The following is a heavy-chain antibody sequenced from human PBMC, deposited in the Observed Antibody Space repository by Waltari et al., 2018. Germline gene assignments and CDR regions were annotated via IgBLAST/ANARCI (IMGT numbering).Heavy chain of an antibody. CDR3: ARPQTISTSWLAS. D-gene: IGHD2-2*01. CDR2: MNANSGHT. Sequence: QVQLVQSGAEVTKPGASVKVSCKASGYIFTSYDINWVRQATGQGLELMGWMNANSGHTGYAQTVQGRITLTMNTSISTAYMELSSLRSDDTAVYYCARPQTISTSWLASWGQGTLVTVSA. V-gene: IGHV1-8*02. J-gene: IGHJ5*01. CDR1: GYIFTSYD.